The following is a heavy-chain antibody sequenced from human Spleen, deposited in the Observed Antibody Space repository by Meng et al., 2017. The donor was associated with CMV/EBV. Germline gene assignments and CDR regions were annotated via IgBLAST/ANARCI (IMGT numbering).Heavy chain of an antibody. Sequence: ASVKVSCKASGYTFTSYYMHWVRQAPGQGLEWMGWISANNGLTNYAQKVQGRVTMTTDTSTTTAYMELRSLRSDDTAVYYCARESGSYYYYGMDVWGQGTTVTVSS. J-gene: IGHJ6*02. D-gene: IGHD3-10*01. CDR2: ISANNGLT. CDR3: ARESGSYYYYGMDV. CDR1: GYTFTSYY. V-gene: IGHV1-18*04.